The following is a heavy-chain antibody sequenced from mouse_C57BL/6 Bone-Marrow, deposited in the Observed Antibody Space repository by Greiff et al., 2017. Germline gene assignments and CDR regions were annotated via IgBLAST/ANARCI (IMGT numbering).Heavy chain of an antibody. V-gene: IGHV1-50*01. J-gene: IGHJ3*01. Sequence: VQLQQPGAELVKPGASVKLSCKASGYTFTSYWMQWVKQRPGQGLEWIGEIDPSDSYTYYNQKFKGKATLTVDTSSSTAYMQLSSLTSEDSAVYYCASWDWFAYWGQGTLVTVSA. D-gene: IGHD4-1*01. CDR2: IDPSDSYT. CDR3: ASWDWFAY. CDR1: GYTFTSYW.